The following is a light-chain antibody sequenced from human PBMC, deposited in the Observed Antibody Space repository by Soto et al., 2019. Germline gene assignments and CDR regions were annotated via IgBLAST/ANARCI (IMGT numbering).Light chain of an antibody. CDR2: EVS. CDR1: SSDVGGYNY. CDR3: SSYTSSSTPVV. V-gene: IGLV2-14*01. Sequence: QSFLTQPASVSGSPGQSITISCTGTSSDVGGYNYVSWYQQHPGKAPKLMIYEVSNRPSGVSNRFSGSKSGNTASLTISGLQAEDEADYYCSSYTSSSTPVVFGGGTQLTVL. J-gene: IGLJ2*01.